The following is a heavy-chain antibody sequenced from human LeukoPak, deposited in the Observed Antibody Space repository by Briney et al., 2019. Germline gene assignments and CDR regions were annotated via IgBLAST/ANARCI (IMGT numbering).Heavy chain of an antibody. J-gene: IGHJ4*02. V-gene: IGHV3-30*04. CDR3: ASGRLLDY. Sequence: GRSLRLSCAASGFTFSSYAMHWVRQAPGKGLEWVAVISYDGSYKYYADSVKGRFTISRDNSKNTLYLQMNSLRAEDTAVYYCASGRLLDYWGQGTLVTVSS. CDR1: GFTFSSYA. CDR2: ISYDGSYK. D-gene: IGHD1-26*01.